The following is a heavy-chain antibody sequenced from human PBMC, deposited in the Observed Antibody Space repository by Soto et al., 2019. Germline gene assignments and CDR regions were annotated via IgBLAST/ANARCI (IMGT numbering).Heavy chain of an antibody. Sequence: QVQLVQSGAEVKKPGSSVKVSCKASGGTFSTYTVSWVRQAPGQGLEWMGGIIPIFRTANYAQKFQGRVTVTAEESTRTAYMELSSLRSEDTAVYYCARRYCISTSCHYYGMDVWGQGTTVTVSS. CDR2: IIPIFRTA. CDR1: GGTFSTYT. CDR3: ARRYCISTSCHYYGMDV. D-gene: IGHD2-2*01. J-gene: IGHJ6*02. V-gene: IGHV1-69*12.